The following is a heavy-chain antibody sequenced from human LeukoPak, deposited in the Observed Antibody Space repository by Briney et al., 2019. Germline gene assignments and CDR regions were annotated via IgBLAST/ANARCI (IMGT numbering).Heavy chain of an antibody. CDR1: GFTFSSYG. V-gene: IGHV3-30*18. J-gene: IGHJ4*02. CDR3: AKGSSSLYYFDY. CDR2: ISYDGSNK. Sequence: PGGSLRLSCAASGFTFSSYGMHWVRQAPGKGLERVAVISYDGSNKYYADSVKGRFTISRDNSKNTLYLQMNSLRAEDTAVYYCAKGSSSLYYFDYWGQGTLVTVSS. D-gene: IGHD6-6*01.